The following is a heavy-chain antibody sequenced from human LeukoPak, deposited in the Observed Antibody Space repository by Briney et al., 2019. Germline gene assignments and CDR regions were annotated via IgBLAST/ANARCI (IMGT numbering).Heavy chain of an antibody. CDR2: IYYSGRT. J-gene: IGHJ6*02. V-gene: IGHV4-59*01. CDR3: ARVPINYGDYYYYGMDV. Sequence: PSETLSLTCAVYGGSFSGYYWSWIRQPPGKGLEWIGSIYYSGRTNYNPSLKSRVTISVDTSKNHFSLKLSSVTAADTAVYYCARVPINYGDYYYYGMDVWGQGTTVTVSS. CDR1: GGSFSGYY. D-gene: IGHD4-17*01.